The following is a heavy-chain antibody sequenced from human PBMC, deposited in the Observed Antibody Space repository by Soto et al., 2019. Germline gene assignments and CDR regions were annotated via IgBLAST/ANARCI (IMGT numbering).Heavy chain of an antibody. J-gene: IGHJ4*02. CDR1: GFTFDDYA. V-gene: IGHV3-9*01. CDR3: VKDRHCSGGSCYSDFAY. D-gene: IGHD2-15*01. CDR2: ISWNSVNI. Sequence: EVQLVESGGGLVQPGRSLRLSCAASGFTFDDYAIHWVRQAPGKGLEWVSGISWNSVNIDFADSVKGRFTISRDNAKNSLYLQINSLRAEDTAFYYCVKDRHCSGGSCYSDFAYWGQGTRVTVSS.